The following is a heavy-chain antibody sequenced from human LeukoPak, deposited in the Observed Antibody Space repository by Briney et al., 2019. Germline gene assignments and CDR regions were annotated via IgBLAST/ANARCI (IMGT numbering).Heavy chain of an antibody. J-gene: IGHJ4*02. Sequence: GGSLRLSCAASGFTFSSYSMSWVRQAPGKGLEWVSAISGRGVSTYYADSVKGRFTISRDNSKNTLCLQMNSLRAEDTAVYYCAKESCSSTSCYNDYWGQGTLVTVSS. CDR3: AKESCSSTSCYNDY. V-gene: IGHV3-23*01. D-gene: IGHD2-2*02. CDR1: GFTFSSYS. CDR2: ISGRGVST.